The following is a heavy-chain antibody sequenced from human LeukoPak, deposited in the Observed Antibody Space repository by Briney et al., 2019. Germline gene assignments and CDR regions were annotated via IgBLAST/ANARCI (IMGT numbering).Heavy chain of an antibody. CDR2: INHSGGT. J-gene: IGHJ4*02. CDR1: GGSFSGYY. D-gene: IGHD6-13*01. Sequence: SETLSLTCAVYGGSFSGYYWSWIRQPPGKGLEWIGEINHSGGTNYNPSLKSRVTISVDTSKNQFSLKLSSVTAADTAVYYCARVEAAAGVVDYWGQGTLVTVSS. CDR3: ARVEAAAGVVDY. V-gene: IGHV4-34*01.